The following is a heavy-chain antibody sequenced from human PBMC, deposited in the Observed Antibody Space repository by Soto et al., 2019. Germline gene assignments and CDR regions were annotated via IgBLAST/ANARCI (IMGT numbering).Heavy chain of an antibody. CDR1: GGSVSSGSYY. D-gene: IGHD5-12*01. Sequence: PSETLSLTCTVSGGSVSSGSYYWSWIRQPPGKGLEWIGYIYYSGSTNYNPSLKSRVTISVDTSKNQFSLKLSSVTAADTAVYYCARDYSGYDDSNYSGQGTLVTVSS. J-gene: IGHJ4*02. CDR3: ARDYSGYDDSNY. V-gene: IGHV4-61*01. CDR2: IYYSGST.